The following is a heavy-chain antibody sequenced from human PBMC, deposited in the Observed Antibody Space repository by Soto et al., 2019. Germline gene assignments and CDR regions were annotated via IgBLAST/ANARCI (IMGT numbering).Heavy chain of an antibody. V-gene: IGHV3-53*01. Sequence: EVQLVESGGGLIQPGGSLRLSCAASGFTVSTNYMSWVRQAPGKGLEWVSVMCSGGDTYYADSVKGRFTISRDDSKNTRYLQMNSLRAEDTAVYYCARDFQVGWGQGTLVTVSS. J-gene: IGHJ4*02. CDR3: ARDFQVG. CDR1: GFTVSTNY. D-gene: IGHD1-26*01. CDR2: MCSGGDT.